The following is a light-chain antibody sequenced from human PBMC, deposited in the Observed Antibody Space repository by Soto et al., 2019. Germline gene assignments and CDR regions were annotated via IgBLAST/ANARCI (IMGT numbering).Light chain of an antibody. CDR2: EVS. CDR3: NSNTSNSTGV. V-gene: IGLV2-14*01. J-gene: IGLJ1*01. CDR1: SSDVGGYNY. Sequence: QSALTQPASVSGSPGQSITISCTGTSSDVGGYNYVSWYQQHPGKAPKLIIYEVSNRPSGVSNRFSGSKSGNTASLTISGLQAEDEADYYCNSNTSNSTGVFGTGTKLTVL.